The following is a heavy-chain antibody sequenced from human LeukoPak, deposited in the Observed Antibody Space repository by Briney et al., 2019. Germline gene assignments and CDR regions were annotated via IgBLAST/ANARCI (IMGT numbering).Heavy chain of an antibody. CDR3: TRDRPDYYGSGSSIYLDY. D-gene: IGHD3-10*01. CDR2: IRSNAYGGTT. J-gene: IGHJ4*02. CDR1: GSTFGDYA. V-gene: IGHV3-49*04. Sequence: AGGSLRLSCAAPGSTFGDYAVSWVRQAPGKGLEWVGFIRSNAYGGTTEYAASVKGRFTISRDDSESIAYLQMNSLKTEDTAVYYCTRDRPDYYGSGSSIYLDYWGQGTLVTVSS.